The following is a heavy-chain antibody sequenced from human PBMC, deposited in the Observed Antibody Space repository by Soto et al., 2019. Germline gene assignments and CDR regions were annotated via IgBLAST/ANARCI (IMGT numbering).Heavy chain of an antibody. CDR2: IRSKAYGGTT. Sequence: SLRLSCTASGFTFGDYAMSWFRQAPVNGLEWVGFIRSKAYGGTTEYAASVKGRFTISRDDSKSIAYLQMNSLKTEDTAVYYCTRDRSSIVPAATTYYYYGMDVWGQGTTVTVSS. J-gene: IGHJ6*02. CDR3: TRDRSSIVPAATTYYYYGMDV. D-gene: IGHD2-2*01. CDR1: GFTFGDYA. V-gene: IGHV3-49*03.